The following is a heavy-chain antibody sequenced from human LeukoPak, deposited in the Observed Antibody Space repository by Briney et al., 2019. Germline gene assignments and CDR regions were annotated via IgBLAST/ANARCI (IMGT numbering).Heavy chain of an antibody. V-gene: IGHV1-46*01. D-gene: IGHD3-3*01. CDR2: INPSGGST. J-gene: IGHJ4*02. Sequence: ASVKASCKASGYTFTSYYMHWVRQAPGQGLEWMGIINPSGGSTSYAQKFQGRVTMTRDTSTSTVYMELSSLRSEDTAVYYCARGERFLESLLSLYYFDYWGQGSLVTVSS. CDR3: ARGERFLESLLSLYYFDY. CDR1: GYTFTSYY.